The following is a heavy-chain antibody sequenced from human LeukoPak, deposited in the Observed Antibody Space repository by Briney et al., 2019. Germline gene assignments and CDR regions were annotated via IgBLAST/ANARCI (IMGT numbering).Heavy chain of an antibody. CDR3: AREDPQTTVPEGMDV. Sequence: SETLSLTCTVSGGSISYYYRSWIRQSPGKGLERIGYIYYSGTTNYNPSLKSRVTISVDTSKNQFSLQLRSVTAADTAVYYCAREDPQTTVPEGMDVWGQGTTVTVSS. D-gene: IGHD4-17*01. CDR2: IYYSGTT. V-gene: IGHV4-59*01. J-gene: IGHJ6*02. CDR1: GGSISYYY.